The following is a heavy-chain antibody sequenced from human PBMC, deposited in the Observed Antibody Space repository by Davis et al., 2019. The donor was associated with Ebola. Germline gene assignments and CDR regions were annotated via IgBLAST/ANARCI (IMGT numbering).Heavy chain of an antibody. Sequence: SVKVSCKASGGTFSSYVIRWVRQAPGQGLEWMGGIIPKYGTANYAQKFQGRVTITADEPKTTVYMELSSLRSEDTAVYYCARPSRGYSYGYDDAFDVWGQGTMVTVSS. CDR2: IIPKYGTA. J-gene: IGHJ3*01. CDR3: ARPSRGYSYGYDDAFDV. CDR1: GGTFSSYV. V-gene: IGHV1-69*13. D-gene: IGHD5-18*01.